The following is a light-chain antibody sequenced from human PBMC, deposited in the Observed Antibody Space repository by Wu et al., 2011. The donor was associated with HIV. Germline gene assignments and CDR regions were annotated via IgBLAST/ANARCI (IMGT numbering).Light chain of an antibody. V-gene: IGKV3-11*01. CDR3: QQFGDWPLT. J-gene: IGKJ5*01. Sequence: GTLSCRASQSVSTNLAWYQQKPGQAPRLLMYDASSRATGIPARFSGSGSGTDFTLSISSLEPEDFAVYYCQQFGDWPLTFGQGTRLEIK. CDR2: DAS. CDR1: QSVSTN.